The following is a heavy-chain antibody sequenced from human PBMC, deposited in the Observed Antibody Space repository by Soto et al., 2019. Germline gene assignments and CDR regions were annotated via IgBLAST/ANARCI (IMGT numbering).Heavy chain of an antibody. V-gene: IGHV4-31*03. CDR3: ARLDTSMVNYFDY. CDR1: GGSISSGSYF. D-gene: IGHD5-18*01. Sequence: QVQLQESGPGLVRPSQTLSVTCTVSGGSISSGSYFWTWIRQHPGKGLEWMGYTHYSGSTFYNPSFKSRLTFSADTSKNQVSLTLKSVTAADTAVYYCARLDTSMVNYFDYWGQGILVAVSS. CDR2: THYSGST. J-gene: IGHJ4*02.